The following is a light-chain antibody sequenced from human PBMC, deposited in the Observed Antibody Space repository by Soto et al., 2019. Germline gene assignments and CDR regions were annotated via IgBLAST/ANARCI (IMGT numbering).Light chain of an antibody. CDR3: QQYNSYSET. CDR1: QNIHSW. J-gene: IGKJ1*01. CDR2: KAS. Sequence: DIQMTQSPSTLSASVGDRVTITCRASQNIHSWLAWYQQKPGKVPKVLIYKASSLESGVPSRFSGSGSGTEFTLTISSLQPDDFATYYCQQYNSYSETFGQGTKVDIK. V-gene: IGKV1-5*03.